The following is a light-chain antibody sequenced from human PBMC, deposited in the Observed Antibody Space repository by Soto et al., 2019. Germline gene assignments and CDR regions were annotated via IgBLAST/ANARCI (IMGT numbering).Light chain of an antibody. V-gene: IGKV3-11*01. CDR1: QSVSSSY. Sequence: EIVLTQSPATLSLSPGERATLSCRASQSVSSSYLAWYQQTPGQAPRLLIYDASNRATGIPARFSGSGSGTDFTLTISSLEPEDFAVYYCQQRSNWPLTFGGGTKVDIK. J-gene: IGKJ4*01. CDR3: QQRSNWPLT. CDR2: DAS.